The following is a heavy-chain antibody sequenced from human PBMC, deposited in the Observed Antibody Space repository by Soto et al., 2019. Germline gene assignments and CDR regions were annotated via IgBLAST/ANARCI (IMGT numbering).Heavy chain of an antibody. D-gene: IGHD2-8*02. CDR3: AKDPREDIVLVVPDPPNAFDI. CDR1: GFTFSSYG. V-gene: IGHV3-30*18. Sequence: QVQLVESGGGVVQPRRSLSVSCAASGFTFSSYGMHWVRQAPGKGLEWVAVISYDGSNKYYADSVKGRFTISRDNSKNTLYLQMNSLRAEDTAVYYCAKDPREDIVLVVPDPPNAFDIWGQGTMVTVSS. CDR2: ISYDGSNK. J-gene: IGHJ3*02.